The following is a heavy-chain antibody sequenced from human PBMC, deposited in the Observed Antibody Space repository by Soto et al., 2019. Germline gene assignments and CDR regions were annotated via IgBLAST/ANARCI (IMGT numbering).Heavy chain of an antibody. V-gene: IGHV3-64*04. J-gene: IGHJ4*02. Sequence: GGSLRLSCSASGFTFSSYAMHWVRQAPGKGLEYVSVIRNNGSNKYYADSVKGRFTISRDNSKNTLYLQMNSLRVEDTAVYYCAKLKYGDHFDYWGQGTLVTVSS. D-gene: IGHD4-17*01. CDR2: IRNNGSNK. CDR3: AKLKYGDHFDY. CDR1: GFTFSSYA.